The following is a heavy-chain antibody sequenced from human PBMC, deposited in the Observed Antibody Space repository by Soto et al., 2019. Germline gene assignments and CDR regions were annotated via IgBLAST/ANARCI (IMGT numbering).Heavy chain of an antibody. Sequence: ASVKVSCKASGYTFTSYAMHWVRQAPGQRLEWMGWINAGNGNTKYSQKFQGRVTITRNTSTSTAYMELSSLRSEDTAVYYCASRIAVDALDAFDIWGQGTMVTVSS. CDR2: INAGNGNT. CDR3: ASRIAVDALDAFDI. V-gene: IGHV1-3*01. CDR1: GYTFTSYA. D-gene: IGHD6-19*01. J-gene: IGHJ3*02.